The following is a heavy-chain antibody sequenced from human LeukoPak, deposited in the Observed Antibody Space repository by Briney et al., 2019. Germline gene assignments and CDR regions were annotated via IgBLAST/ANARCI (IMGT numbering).Heavy chain of an antibody. Sequence: SETLSLTCAVYGGSFSGYYWSWIRQPPGKGLEWIGEINHSGSTNYNPSLKSRVTISVDTSKNQFSLKLSSVTAADTAVYYCARPVRVIAAAGYNWFDPWGHGTLVTVSS. CDR1: GGSFSGYY. D-gene: IGHD6-13*01. V-gene: IGHV4-34*01. CDR2: INHSGST. J-gene: IGHJ5*02. CDR3: ARPVRVIAAAGYNWFDP.